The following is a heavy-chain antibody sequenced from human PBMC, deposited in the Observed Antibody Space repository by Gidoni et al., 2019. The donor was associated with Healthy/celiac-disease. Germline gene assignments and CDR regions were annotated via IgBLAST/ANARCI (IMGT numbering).Heavy chain of an antibody. D-gene: IGHD5-18*01. V-gene: IGHV4-30-4*01. CDR1: GCSIRRGDYY. CDR2: FFYSGST. CDR3: ARDQRYSYCYANYYGMDV. Sequence: QVQLQESGPGLVKPSQTLSLTCTFYGCSIRRGDYYWSWIRQPPGKGREWIGYFFYSGSTYYNPSLKSRVTISVDTSKNQFSLKLSSVTAADTAVYYCARDQRYSYCYANYYGMDVWGQGTTVTVSS. J-gene: IGHJ6*02.